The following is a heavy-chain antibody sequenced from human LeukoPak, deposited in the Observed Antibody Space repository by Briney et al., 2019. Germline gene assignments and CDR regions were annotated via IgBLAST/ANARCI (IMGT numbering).Heavy chain of an antibody. CDR3: AKGVLAGNYYYYGMDV. CDR1: GFTFSTYA. D-gene: IGHD6-19*01. J-gene: IGHJ6*02. Sequence: GGSLRLSCAASGFTFSTYAMSWVRQAPGKGLECVSAISGSGGTTYYADSVKGRFTISRDSSKNTLYLQMNSLRAEDTAIYYCAKGVLAGNYYYYGMDVWGQGTTVTVSS. CDR2: ISGSGGTT. V-gene: IGHV3-23*01.